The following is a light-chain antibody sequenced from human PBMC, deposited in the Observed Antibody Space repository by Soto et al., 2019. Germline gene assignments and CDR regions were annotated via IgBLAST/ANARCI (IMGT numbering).Light chain of an antibody. CDR2: STN. Sequence: QSVLTQPPSVSGTPGQRVTISCSGSSSNIGSNTVNWYQQFPGAAPKLLIYSTNQRPSGVPDRFSGSKSGTSAFLAISGLQSEDEADYYCAAWDDSLSGVFGGGTKVTVL. CDR1: SSNIGSNT. CDR3: AAWDDSLSGV. J-gene: IGLJ3*02. V-gene: IGLV1-44*01.